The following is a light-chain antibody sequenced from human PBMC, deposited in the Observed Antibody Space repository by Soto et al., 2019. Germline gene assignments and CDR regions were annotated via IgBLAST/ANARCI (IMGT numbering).Light chain of an antibody. Sequence: EIVLTQSPGTLSLSPGERATLSCRASQSVSSSYLAWYQQKPGQAPRLLIYVASSRATGMPDRFSGSGSGTEFTLTIRRLEHEDFAVYYCQQYGSSPTFGQGTKVEIK. CDR3: QQYGSSPT. CDR2: VAS. CDR1: QSVSSSY. V-gene: IGKV3-20*01. J-gene: IGKJ1*01.